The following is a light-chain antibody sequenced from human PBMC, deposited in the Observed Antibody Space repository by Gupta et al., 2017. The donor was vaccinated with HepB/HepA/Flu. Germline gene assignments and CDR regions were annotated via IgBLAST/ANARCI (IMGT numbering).Light chain of an antibody. CDR2: VEYSGTY. CDR1: SGHTTYI. Sequence: QPVLTQSSSASASLGSSVKLTCTLSSGHTTYIIAWHQQQPGKAPRYLMKVEYSGTYNKGSGVPDRFSGSSSGADRYLTISNLQSEDEADYYRETWDNKVFGGGTKLTVL. CDR3: ETWDNKV. J-gene: IGLJ2*01. V-gene: IGLV4-60*03.